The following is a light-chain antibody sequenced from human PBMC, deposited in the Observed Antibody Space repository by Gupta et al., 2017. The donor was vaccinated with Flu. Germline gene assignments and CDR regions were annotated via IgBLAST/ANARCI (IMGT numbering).Light chain of an antibody. CDR1: NIGSDT. J-gene: IGLJ3*02. V-gene: IGLV3-21*02. CDR3: QVWDTNTDHLL. Sequence: GQTATMSCGRANIGSDTVHWYQQHPGQAPVFLLFDDDLRPSGIPERFSGSNSGNTAALAISRVEAGDEADYYCQVWDTNTDHLLFGGGTKLTVL. CDR2: DDD.